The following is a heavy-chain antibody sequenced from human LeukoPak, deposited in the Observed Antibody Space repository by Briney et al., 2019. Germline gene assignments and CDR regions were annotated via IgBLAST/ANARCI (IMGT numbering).Heavy chain of an antibody. CDR1: GFTFSSYS. CDR2: ISSSSSYI. CDR3: AREWEYCSGGSCYLFSDWFDP. D-gene: IGHD2-15*01. V-gene: IGHV3-21*01. Sequence: PGGSLRLSCAAPGFTFSSYSMNWVRQAPGKGLEWVSSISSSSSYIYYADSVKGRFTISRDNAKNSLYPQMNSLRAEDTAVYYCAREWEYCSGGSCYLFSDWFDPWGQGTLVTVSS. J-gene: IGHJ5*02.